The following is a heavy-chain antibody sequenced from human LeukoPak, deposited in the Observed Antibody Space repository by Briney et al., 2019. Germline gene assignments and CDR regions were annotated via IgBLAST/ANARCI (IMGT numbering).Heavy chain of an antibody. V-gene: IGHV3-30*18. CDR2: ISYDGSNK. Sequence: PGRSLRPSCAASGFTFSSYGMHWVRQAPGKGLEWVAVISYDGSNKYYADSVKGRFTISRDNSKNTLYLQMNSLRAEDTAVYYCAKSGSSSWYVNYFDYWGQGTLVTVSS. D-gene: IGHD6-13*01. CDR1: GFTFSSYG. J-gene: IGHJ4*02. CDR3: AKSGSSSWYVNYFDY.